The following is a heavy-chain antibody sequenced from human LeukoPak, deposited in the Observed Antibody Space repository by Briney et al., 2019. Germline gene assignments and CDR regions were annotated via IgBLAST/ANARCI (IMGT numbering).Heavy chain of an antibody. J-gene: IGHJ5*02. CDR3: ARGPGYSSSWYLWDAYNWFDP. CDR1: GYTFTSYD. D-gene: IGHD6-13*01. CDR2: MNPNSGNT. V-gene: IGHV1-8*01. Sequence: GASVKVSCRASGYTFTSYDINWVRQATGQGLEWMGWMNPNSGNTGYAQKFQGRVTMTRNTSISTAYMGLSSLRSEDTAVYYCARGPGYSSSWYLWDAYNWFDPWGQGTLVTVSS.